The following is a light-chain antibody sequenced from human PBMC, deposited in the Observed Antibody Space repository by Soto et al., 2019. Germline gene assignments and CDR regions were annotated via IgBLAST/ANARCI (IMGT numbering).Light chain of an antibody. CDR3: SSYTTSRTVV. Sequence: QSALTQPASVSGSPGQSITISCTGTSSDVGAYNYVSWYQQHPGKVPKLMIYDVNIRPSGVPNRFSGSKSDNTASLTISGLQAEDEADYYCSSYTTSRTVVFGGGTKLTVL. J-gene: IGLJ2*01. V-gene: IGLV2-14*03. CDR2: DVN. CDR1: SSDVGAYNY.